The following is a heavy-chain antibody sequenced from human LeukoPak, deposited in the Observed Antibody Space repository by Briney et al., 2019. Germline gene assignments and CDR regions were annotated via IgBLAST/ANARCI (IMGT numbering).Heavy chain of an antibody. CDR3: ATGESGSTGDY. J-gene: IGHJ4*02. CDR1: GFTFSSYA. CDR2: ISGSGNFT. D-gene: IGHD1-26*01. Sequence: GGSLRLSCAASGFTFSSYAMSWVRQAPGKGLQLVSSISGSGNFTFYTDSVKGRFTISRDNSKNTLYVQMNSLRAEDTAVYYCATGESGSTGDYWGQGTLVTVSS. V-gene: IGHV3-23*01.